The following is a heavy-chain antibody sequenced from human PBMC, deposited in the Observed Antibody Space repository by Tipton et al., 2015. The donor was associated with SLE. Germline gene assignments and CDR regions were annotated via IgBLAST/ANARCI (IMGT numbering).Heavy chain of an antibody. J-gene: IGHJ4*02. D-gene: IGHD5/OR15-5a*01. CDR3: ARDLPIYPFDY. CDR1: GFTFSTYT. V-gene: IGHV3-30*04. Sequence: SLRLSCAASGFTFSTYTMHWVRQAPGKGLEWVAVISYDGNNKYYADSVKGRFTISRDNSKNTLYLQMNSLRVEDTAVYYCARDLPIYPFDYWGQGTLFTVSS. CDR2: ISYDGNNK.